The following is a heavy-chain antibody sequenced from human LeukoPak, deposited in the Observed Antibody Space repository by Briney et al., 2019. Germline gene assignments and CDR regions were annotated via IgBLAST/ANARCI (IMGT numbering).Heavy chain of an antibody. CDR1: GFTFSSYA. D-gene: IGHD1-14*01. CDR2: ISGSGGST. V-gene: IGHV3-23*01. J-gene: IGHJ4*02. Sequence: GGSLRLSCAASGFTFSSYAMSWVRQAPGKGLEWVSAISGSGGSTYYADSVKGRFTISRGNSKNTLYLQMNSLRAEDTAVYYCAKVTVGANTEPFDYWGQGTLVTVSS. CDR3: AKVTVGANTEPFDY.